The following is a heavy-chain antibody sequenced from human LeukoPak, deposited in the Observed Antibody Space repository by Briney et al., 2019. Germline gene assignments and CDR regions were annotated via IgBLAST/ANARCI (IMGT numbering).Heavy chain of an antibody. Sequence: GGPLRLSCAASGFTFSSYAMSWVRQAPGKGLEWVSAISGSGGSTYYADSVKGRFTISRDNSKNTLYLQMNSLRAEDTAVYYCAKDHDFWSGYSNYFDYWGQGTLVTVSS. CDR2: ISGSGGST. V-gene: IGHV3-23*01. CDR1: GFTFSSYA. D-gene: IGHD3-3*01. CDR3: AKDHDFWSGYSNYFDY. J-gene: IGHJ4*02.